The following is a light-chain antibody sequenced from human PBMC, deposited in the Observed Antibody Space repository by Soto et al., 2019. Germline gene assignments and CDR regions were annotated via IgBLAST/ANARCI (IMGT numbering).Light chain of an antibody. V-gene: IGLV2-14*01. Sequence: QSALTQPASVSGSPGQSITISCTGTGSDVGSYKYVSWYQQHPGKAPNLIIFEVSNRPSGVSDRFSGSKSGNTASLTISGLQAEDEADYYCSSYTSSSTLFGTGTQLTVL. CDR2: EVS. J-gene: IGLJ1*01. CDR1: GSDVGSYKY. CDR3: SSYTSSSTL.